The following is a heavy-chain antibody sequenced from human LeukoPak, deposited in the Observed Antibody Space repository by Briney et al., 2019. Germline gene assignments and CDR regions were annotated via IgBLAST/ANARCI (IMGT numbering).Heavy chain of an antibody. J-gene: IGHJ4*02. CDR3: TRGGELMNY. Sequence: SETLSLTCTVSGGSVSSGNYYWTWIRQPAGKGLEWIGRIYTSGSTHYNPSLKSRVTISIDASKNQFSLRLSSVTAADTAVYYCTRGGELMNYWGQGTLVTVSS. D-gene: IGHD1-26*01. CDR2: IYTSGST. CDR1: GGSVSSGNYY. V-gene: IGHV4-61*02.